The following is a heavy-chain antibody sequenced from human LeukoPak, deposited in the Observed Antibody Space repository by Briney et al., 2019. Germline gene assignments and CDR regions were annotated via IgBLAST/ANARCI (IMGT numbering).Heavy chain of an antibody. D-gene: IGHD2-2*01. J-gene: IGHJ5*02. V-gene: IGHV3-23*01. CDR3: ARDLGCSTSSCRYNWFDP. CDR2: ISQSGGRST. Sequence: GGSLRLSCAVSGFTVSNNYMSWVRQAPGRGLEWVAFISQSGGRSTDYADSVRGRFTISRDNSEDTLYLQMNSLRAEDTAVYHCARDLGCSTSSCRYNWFDPWGQGTLVTVSS. CDR1: GFTVSNNY.